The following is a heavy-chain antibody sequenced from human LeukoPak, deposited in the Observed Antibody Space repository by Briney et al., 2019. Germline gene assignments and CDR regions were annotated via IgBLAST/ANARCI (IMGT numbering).Heavy chain of an antibody. CDR3: AREERDHDTFDI. CDR2: VYYSGST. J-gene: IGHJ3*02. D-gene: IGHD1-26*01. V-gene: IGHV4-39*02. Sequence: SETLSLTCTVSGGSIISSDSYWAWIRQPPGKGLERIASVYYSGSTFYNPSLKSRVAMSVDTSKKQFSLQLSSVTAADRAVYYCAREERDHDTFDIWGQGAMVTVSS. CDR1: GGSIISSDSY.